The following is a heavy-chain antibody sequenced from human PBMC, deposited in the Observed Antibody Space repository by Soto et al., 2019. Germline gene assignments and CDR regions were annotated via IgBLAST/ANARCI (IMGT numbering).Heavy chain of an antibody. J-gene: IGHJ3*02. D-gene: IGHD3-10*01. V-gene: IGHV3-7*01. CDR3: ARDGLGDAFDI. CDR1: GFTFSSYW. CDR2: IKQDGSEK. Sequence: EVQLVESGGGLVQPGGSLRLSCAASGFTFSSYWMSWVRQAPGKGLEWVANIKQDGSEKYYVDSVKGRFTISRDNAKNPLYLQMNSLRAEDTAVYYCARDGLGDAFDIWGQGKMVTVSS.